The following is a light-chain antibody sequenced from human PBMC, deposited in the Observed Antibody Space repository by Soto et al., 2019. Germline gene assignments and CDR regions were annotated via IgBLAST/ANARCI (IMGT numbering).Light chain of an antibody. CDR3: QQNSRPPPT. V-gene: IGKV3-15*01. CDR1: QTVYSN. J-gene: IGKJ1*01. CDR2: RAS. Sequence: IVMAQSPASLSVSRGERAALSCRAGQTVYSNVAGYQQGAGQAARPVVYRASTRAPGVPSRFSGGGCGKVSPTTISRLYAEDFAEYYCQQNSRPPPTFGQGTKVDI.